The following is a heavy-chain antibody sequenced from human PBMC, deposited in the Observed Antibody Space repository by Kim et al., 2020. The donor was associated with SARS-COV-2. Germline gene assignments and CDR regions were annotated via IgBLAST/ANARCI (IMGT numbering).Heavy chain of an antibody. V-gene: IGHV3-15*01. J-gene: IGHJ4*02. Sequence: AGPVKGRFTISRDDSKNTLYLQMNSLKTEDTAVYYCTTVGGYSYGNPGYWGQGTLVTVSS. CDR3: TTVGGYSYGNPGY. D-gene: IGHD5-18*01.